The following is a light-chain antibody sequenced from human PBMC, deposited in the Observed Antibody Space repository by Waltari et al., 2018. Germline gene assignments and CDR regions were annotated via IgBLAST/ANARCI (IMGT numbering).Light chain of an antibody. CDR3: MQSLHRPLT. Sequence: DIVMTQTPLSLSVTPGQPASISCKSSQSLLDSGGKTYMYWYLQKSGQPPQLLSYEVSIRFSGVQDRFSGSGSGTEFTLKISRVEAEDVGIYYCMQSLHRPLTYGGGTRVEI. V-gene: IGKV2D-29*01. CDR1: QSLLDSGGKTY. CDR2: EVS. J-gene: IGKJ4*01.